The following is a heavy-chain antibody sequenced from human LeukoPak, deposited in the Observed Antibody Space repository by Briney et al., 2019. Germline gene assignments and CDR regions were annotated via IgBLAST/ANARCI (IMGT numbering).Heavy chain of an antibody. Sequence: GGSLRLSCAASGFTFAPYWMTWVRQAPGKGLEYVATMNRDGSEKYYVDSVKGRFTISRDNSKNSLYLQMDSLRAEDTAVYYCARGIEEWLYLYYWGQGALVTVSS. D-gene: IGHD3-3*01. CDR1: GFTFAPYW. CDR3: ARGIEEWLYLYY. CDR2: MNRDGSEK. J-gene: IGHJ4*02. V-gene: IGHV3-7*04.